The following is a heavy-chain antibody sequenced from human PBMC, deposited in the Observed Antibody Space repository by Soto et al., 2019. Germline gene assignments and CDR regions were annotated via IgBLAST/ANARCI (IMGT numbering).Heavy chain of an antibody. V-gene: IGHV1-58*01. D-gene: IGHD5-12*01. J-gene: IGHJ4*01. CDR2: IVVGSGST. CDR1: GLTFSTSA. Sequence: SVKVSCKASGLTFSTSAVQWVRQARGQRLEWIGWIVVGSGSTKYAQKFQERVTITRDMSTSTAYMELNSLRSEDTAVYYCAAPPNRDAYNYGYWG. CDR3: AAPPNRDAYNYGY.